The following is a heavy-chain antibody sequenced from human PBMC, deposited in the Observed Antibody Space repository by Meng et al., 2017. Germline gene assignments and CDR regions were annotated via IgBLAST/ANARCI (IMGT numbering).Heavy chain of an antibody. V-gene: IGHV4-4*03. CDR3: ARWSIYCSGGSCYSFDY. J-gene: IGHJ4*02. CDR1: GASISRSHW. Sequence: HLRPRRPGVVIPPAPRPLPCPVAGASISRSHWGSWVRQPPGKGLEWIGEIYHSGSTNYNPSLKSRVTISVDKSKNQFSLKLSSVTAADTAVYYCARWSIYCSGGSCYSFDYWGQGTLVTVSS. D-gene: IGHD2-15*01. CDR2: IYHSGST.